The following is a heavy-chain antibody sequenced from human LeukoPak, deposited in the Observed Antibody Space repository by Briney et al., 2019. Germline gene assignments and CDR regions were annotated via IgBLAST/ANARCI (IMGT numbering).Heavy chain of an antibody. D-gene: IGHD2-15*01. CDR3: TRDTGCPGGTCYSFYDY. CDR2: IKQDGTEK. CDR1: GFTFSNYW. V-gene: IGHV3-7*01. J-gene: IGHJ4*02. Sequence: GGSLRPSCAASGFTFSNYWMTWVRQAPGKGLEWVANIKQDGTEKYYVDSVKGRFTISRDNAENSLYLQMNSLRAEDTAVYYCTRDTGCPGGTCYSFYDYWGQGTLVTVSS.